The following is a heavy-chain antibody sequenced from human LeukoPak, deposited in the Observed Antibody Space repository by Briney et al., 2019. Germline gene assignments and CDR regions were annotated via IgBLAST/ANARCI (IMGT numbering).Heavy chain of an antibody. CDR1: GGSISSHY. Sequence: PSETLSLTCTVSGGSISSHYWGWIRQPPGKGLEWIGYIYYSGSTNYNPSLKSRVTILVDTSKNQFSLKLSSVTAADTAVYYCARGGYYFDYWGQGTLVTVSS. CDR2: IYYSGST. CDR3: ARGGYYFDY. V-gene: IGHV4-59*11. J-gene: IGHJ4*02.